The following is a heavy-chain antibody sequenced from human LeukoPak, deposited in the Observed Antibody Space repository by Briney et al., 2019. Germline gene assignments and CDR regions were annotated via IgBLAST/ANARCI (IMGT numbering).Heavy chain of an antibody. CDR2: VSPSSGGT. V-gene: IGHV1-2*02. CDR1: GYTFTDYY. CDR3: AIRRRSGWPFDF. D-gene: IGHD6-19*01. J-gene: IGHJ4*02. Sequence: ASVEVSCKASGYTFTDYYIHWVRQAPGQGLEWMGWVSPSSGGTLYAKEFQGRVTLTRDTSISTAYMELSSLRSDDTAVYFCAIRRRSGWPFDFWGQGSLVTVSS.